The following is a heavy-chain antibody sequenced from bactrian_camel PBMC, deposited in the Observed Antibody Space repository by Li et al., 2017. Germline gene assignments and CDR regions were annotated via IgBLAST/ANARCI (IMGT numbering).Heavy chain of an antibody. Sequence: HVQLVESGGGSVQTGGSLRLSCTASAVTLSSYCMGWFRQAPGKEREFVSTIESDGRTLYADYVDSVKGRFTISRDNAIHTAYLQMNSLKAEDTAVYYCAADFVFTFPRYSSAYCSNRQGTQVTVS. CDR2: IESDGRTLYA. J-gene: IGHJ4*01. CDR1: AVTLSSYC. V-gene: IGHV3S14*01. D-gene: IGHD4*01.